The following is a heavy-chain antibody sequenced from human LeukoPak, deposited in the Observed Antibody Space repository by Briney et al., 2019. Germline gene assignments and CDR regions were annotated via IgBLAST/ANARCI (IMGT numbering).Heavy chain of an antibody. J-gene: IGHJ4*02. Sequence: GGSLRLSCAASGFTFSSYSMNWVRQAPGKGLEWVSSITSSSSYIYYAGSVKGRFTISRDNAKNSLYLQMNSLRADDTAVYYCARGLAAAGTGDWGQGTLVTVSS. D-gene: IGHD6-13*01. CDR2: ITSSSSYI. CDR3: ARGLAAAGTGD. V-gene: IGHV3-21*01. CDR1: GFTFSSYS.